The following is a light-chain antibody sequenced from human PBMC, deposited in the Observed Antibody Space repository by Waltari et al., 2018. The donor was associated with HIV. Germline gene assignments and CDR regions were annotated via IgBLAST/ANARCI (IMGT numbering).Light chain of an antibody. J-gene: IGLJ2*01. CDR1: RSNIGSNV. CDR2: KNN. V-gene: IGLV1-44*01. Sequence: QSVLTQPPSASGTPGQRAPIPCSGTRSNIGSNVVNWYQPLPGTPHNTLIYKNNQRPSGVPDRFSGSKSGTSASLAISGLQSDDEGDYYCSAWDDNVNALFGGGTKLTVL. CDR3: SAWDDNVNAL.